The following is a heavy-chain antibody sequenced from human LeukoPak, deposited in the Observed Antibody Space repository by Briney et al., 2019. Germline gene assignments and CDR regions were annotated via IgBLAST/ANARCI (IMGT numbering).Heavy chain of an antibody. CDR2: ITGSGGNT. V-gene: IGHV3-23*01. Sequence: PGGSLRLSCAASGFTFSNYAMSWVRQAPGKGVEWVSAITGSGGNTYYADSVKGRFTISRDNSKNTVFLQMNSLRAEDTAVYYCAKWGDYDVLTGYYVSDYWGQGTLVTVSS. J-gene: IGHJ4*02. D-gene: IGHD3-9*01. CDR1: GFTFSNYA. CDR3: AKWGDYDVLTGYYVSDY.